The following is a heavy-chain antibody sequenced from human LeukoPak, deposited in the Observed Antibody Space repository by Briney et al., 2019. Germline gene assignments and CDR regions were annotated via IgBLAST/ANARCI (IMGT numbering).Heavy chain of an antibody. J-gene: IGHJ4*02. D-gene: IGHD2-21*02. CDR1: GGSFSGYY. V-gene: IGHV4-34*01. Sequence: PSETLSLTCAVYGGSFSGYYWSWIRQPPGKGLEWIAEINHSGSTNYNPSLKSRVTISVDTSKNQFSLKLNSVTAADTAVYYCARGQTSVVTAIPYYFDYWGRGTLVTVSS. CDR2: INHSGST. CDR3: ARGQTSVVTAIPYYFDY.